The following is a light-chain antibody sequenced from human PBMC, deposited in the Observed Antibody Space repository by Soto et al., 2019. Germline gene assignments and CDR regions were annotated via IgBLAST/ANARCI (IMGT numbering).Light chain of an antibody. CDR2: EVS. J-gene: IGLJ3*02. Sequence: QSALTQPASVSGSPGQSITISCTGTSNDVGAFNFVSWYQQHPGKAPKVIIYEVSNRPSGVSNRFSGSKSGNTASLTISGLQAEDEADYYCNSYTTTSARVFGGGTQVTVL. CDR3: NSYTTTSARV. V-gene: IGLV2-14*01. CDR1: SNDVGAFNF.